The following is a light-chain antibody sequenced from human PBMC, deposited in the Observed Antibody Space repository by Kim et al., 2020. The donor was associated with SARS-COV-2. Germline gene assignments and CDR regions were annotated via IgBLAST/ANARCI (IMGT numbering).Light chain of an antibody. CDR3: QQRSNWPPRYT. J-gene: IGKJ2*01. V-gene: IGKV3-11*01. Sequence: SPGERAPLSCRASQSVSSYLAWYQQKPGQAPRLLIYDASNRATGIPVRFSGSGSGTAFTLTISSLEPEDFAVYYCQQRSNWPPRYTFGQGTKLEI. CDR1: QSVSSY. CDR2: DAS.